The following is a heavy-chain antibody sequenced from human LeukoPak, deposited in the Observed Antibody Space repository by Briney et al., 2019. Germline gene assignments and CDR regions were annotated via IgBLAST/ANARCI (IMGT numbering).Heavy chain of an antibody. Sequence: SETLSLTCTVSGGSISAYYWNWIRQPAAGGPEWIGRIYASGSSNYNPSLRSRVSMSLDKSKSQFSLSLDSVTAADTAVYYCARGAGLLNDGFDVWGQGTMVTVSS. CDR1: GGSISAYY. D-gene: IGHD2-15*01. CDR2: IYASGSS. CDR3: ARGAGLLNDGFDV. V-gene: IGHV4-4*07. J-gene: IGHJ3*01.